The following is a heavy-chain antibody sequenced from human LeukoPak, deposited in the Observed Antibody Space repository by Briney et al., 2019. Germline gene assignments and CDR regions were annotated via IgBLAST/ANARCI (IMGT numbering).Heavy chain of an antibody. Sequence: ASVKVSCKASGSTFTSYGISWVRQAPGQGLEWMGWISAYNGNTNYAQKLQGRVTMTTDTSTSTAYMELRSLRSDDTAVYYCAREAYGDYVEDYWGQGTLVTVSS. J-gene: IGHJ4*02. V-gene: IGHV1-18*01. CDR2: ISAYNGNT. CDR3: AREAYGDYVEDY. CDR1: GSTFTSYG. D-gene: IGHD4-17*01.